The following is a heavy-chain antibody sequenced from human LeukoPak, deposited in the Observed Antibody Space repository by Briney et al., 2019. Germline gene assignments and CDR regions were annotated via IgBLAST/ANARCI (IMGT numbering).Heavy chain of an antibody. J-gene: IGHJ4*02. CDR1: GGTFSSYA. CDR2: INPSGGST. V-gene: IGHV1-46*01. Sequence: ASVKVSCKASGGTFSSYAISWVRQAPGQGLEWMGIINPSGGSTSYAQKFQGRVTMTRDMSTSTVYMELSSLRSEDTAVYYCARAYYDILTGYYNDYWGQGTLVTVSS. CDR3: ARAYYDILTGYYNDY. D-gene: IGHD3-9*01.